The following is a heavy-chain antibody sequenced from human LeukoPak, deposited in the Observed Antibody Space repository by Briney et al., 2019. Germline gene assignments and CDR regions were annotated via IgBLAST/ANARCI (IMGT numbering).Heavy chain of an antibody. V-gene: IGHV3-13*01. J-gene: IGHJ4*02. D-gene: IGHD1-26*01. Sequence: AGGSLRLSCATSGFTFSNHAMHWVRQASGEGLEWVSAIGTAGDTFYPGSVKGRFTISRENAKNSLSLQMNSLRAEDTAVYYCVRQQTPHGNFDYWGQGTLVTVSS. CDR2: IGTAGDT. CDR3: VRQQTPHGNFDY. CDR1: GFTFSNHA.